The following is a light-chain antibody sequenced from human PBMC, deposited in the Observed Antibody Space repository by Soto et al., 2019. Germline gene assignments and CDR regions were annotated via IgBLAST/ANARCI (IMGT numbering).Light chain of an antibody. Sequence: QSVLTQPASVSGSPGQSITISCTGTSSDVGSYNLVSWYQQHPGKAPKLMIYEVTRRPSGVSNRFSGSKSDTTASLTISGLQAEDEGDYYCMSYAGGNRLVFGTGTKVTVL. CDR3: MSYAGGNRLV. CDR1: SSDVGSYNL. J-gene: IGLJ1*01. V-gene: IGLV2-14*02. CDR2: EVT.